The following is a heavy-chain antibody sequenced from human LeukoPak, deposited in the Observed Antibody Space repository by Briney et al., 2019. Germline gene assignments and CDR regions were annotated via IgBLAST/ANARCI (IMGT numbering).Heavy chain of an antibody. CDR2: ISGDGGSI. CDR3: AKEDYSSSWYALDY. D-gene: IGHD6-13*01. V-gene: IGHV3-43*02. J-gene: IGHJ4*02. Sequence: GGSLRLSCAASGFTFDDYAIYWVRQGPGKGLEWISLISGDGGSIYYADSVKGRFTISRDNSKNSLYLQMNSLRTEDTALYYCAKEDYSSSWYALDYWGQGTLVTVSS. CDR1: GFTFDDYA.